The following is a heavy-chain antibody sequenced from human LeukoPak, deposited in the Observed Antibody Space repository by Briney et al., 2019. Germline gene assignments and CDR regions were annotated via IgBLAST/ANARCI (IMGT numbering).Heavy chain of an antibody. J-gene: IGHJ3*02. CDR2: TYYRSKWYN. D-gene: IGHD6-13*01. V-gene: IGHV6-1*01. CDR3: ARVRIAAAGPVAFDI. CDR1: GDSVSSNSAG. Sequence: SQTLSLTCAISGDSVSSNSAGWNWIRQSPSRGLEWLGRTYYRSKWYNEYAVSVKSRIAINPDTSKNQFSLQLNSVTPEDTAVYYCARVRIAAAGPVAFDIWGQGTMVTVSS.